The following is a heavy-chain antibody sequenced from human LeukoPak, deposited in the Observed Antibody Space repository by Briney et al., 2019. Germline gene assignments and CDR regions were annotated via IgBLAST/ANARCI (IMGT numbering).Heavy chain of an antibody. V-gene: IGHV4-28*03. Sequence: PSETLSLTCAVSGYSITSSSWWGWIRQPPGKGLEWIGYIYHSGTTYYNPSLQSRVTMSVDTSKNQFSLKLSSVTAADTAVYYCARVHYYYDSSGSYWYFDLWGRGTLVTVSS. D-gene: IGHD3-22*01. CDR2: IYHSGTT. J-gene: IGHJ2*01. CDR1: GYSITSSSW. CDR3: ARVHYYYDSSGSYWYFDL.